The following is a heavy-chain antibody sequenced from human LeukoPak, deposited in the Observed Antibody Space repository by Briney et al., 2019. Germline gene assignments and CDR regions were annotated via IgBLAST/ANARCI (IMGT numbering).Heavy chain of an antibody. CDR1: GFTFSSYA. CDR2: ISGSGGST. Sequence: GGSLRLSCAASGFTFSSYAMSRVRQAPGKGLEWVSAISGSGGSTYYADSVKGRFTISRDNSKNTLYLQMNSLRAEDTAVYYCAKSPHYDFWSGYYTGMGYFDYWGQGTLVTVSS. D-gene: IGHD3-3*01. J-gene: IGHJ4*02. CDR3: AKSPHYDFWSGYYTGMGYFDY. V-gene: IGHV3-23*01.